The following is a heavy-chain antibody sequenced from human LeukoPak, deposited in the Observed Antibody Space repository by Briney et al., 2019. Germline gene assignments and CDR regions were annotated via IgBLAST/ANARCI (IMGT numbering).Heavy chain of an antibody. D-gene: IGHD1-26*01. V-gene: IGHV3-23*01. J-gene: IGHJ3*02. CDR3: AKGIYSGSPAAFDI. CDR2: ISGSGGST. CDR1: GFTFSSYA. Sequence: GGSLRLSCAASGFTFSSYAMTWVRHAPGKGLEWVSGISGSGGSTYYAESVKGRFTISGDNSKNTLYLQMNSLRAEDTAVYYCAKGIYSGSPAAFDIWGQGTMVTVSS.